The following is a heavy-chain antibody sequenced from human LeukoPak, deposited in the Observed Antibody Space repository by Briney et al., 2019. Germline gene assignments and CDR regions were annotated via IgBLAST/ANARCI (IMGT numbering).Heavy chain of an antibody. V-gene: IGHV3-33*06. CDR2: IWFDGSNE. D-gene: IGHD3-22*01. CDR1: AFTFRAYG. Sequence: GGSPTLSCAAAAFTFRAYGMHWVRQAPGKGREWVAVIWFDGSNEGYADSVRGRFTISRDNSNNTLFLQLRSLRVDETAVYYCAKARFGSGYHSLDSWGEGTLVTVSS. J-gene: IGHJ4*02. CDR3: AKARFGSGYHSLDS.